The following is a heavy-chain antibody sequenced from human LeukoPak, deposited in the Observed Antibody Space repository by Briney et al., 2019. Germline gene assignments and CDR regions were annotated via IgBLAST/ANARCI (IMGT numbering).Heavy chain of an antibody. D-gene: IGHD1-26*01. CDR3: ARHAQSGSQKHFDY. CDR1: GGSISSSRYY. Sequence: PSETLSLTCTVSGGSISSSRYYRGWIRQPPGKGLEWIGRMYYSGTTYYSPSLQSRVTISVDTSKNQFSLKLSSVTAADTAVYYCARHAQSGSQKHFDYWGQGTLVTVSS. V-gene: IGHV4-39*01. J-gene: IGHJ4*02. CDR2: MYYSGTT.